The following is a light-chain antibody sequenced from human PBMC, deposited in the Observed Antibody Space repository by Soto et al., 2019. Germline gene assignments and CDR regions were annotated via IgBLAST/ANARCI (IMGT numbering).Light chain of an antibody. CDR2: WAS. J-gene: IGKJ5*01. CDR1: QSILHSSNNKIC. V-gene: IGKV4-1*01. CDR3: QQYGDSPPIT. Sequence: DIVMTQSPDSLALSLGERATINCKSSQSILHSSNNKICLAWYQQKPGQPPKVLIYWASSRAPGIPDRFSGSGSGTDFTLTISSLEPTDFAVYYCQQYGDSPPITFGQGTRLEIK.